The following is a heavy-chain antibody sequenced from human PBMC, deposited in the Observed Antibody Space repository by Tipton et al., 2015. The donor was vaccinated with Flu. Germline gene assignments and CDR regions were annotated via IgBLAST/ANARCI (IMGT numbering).Heavy chain of an antibody. CDR1: GFTFSRYA. D-gene: IGHD5/OR15-5a*01. CDR2: ISGSGGRT. J-gene: IGHJ4*02. CDR3: AKVIPEIVSGLDY. Sequence: SLRLSCAASGFTFSRYAMSWVRLAPGKGLQLVSTISGSGGRTCGRTCYADSVKGRFTISRDNSKDTLYQQMNSLRAEDTAIYYCAKVIPEIVSGLDYWGQGTLVTVSS. V-gene: IGHV3-23*01.